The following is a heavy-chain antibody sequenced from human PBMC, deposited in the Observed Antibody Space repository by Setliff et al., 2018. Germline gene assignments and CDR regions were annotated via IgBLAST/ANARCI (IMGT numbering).Heavy chain of an antibody. CDR3: AGGRRYDYGWDFDY. V-gene: IGHV4-38-2*02. D-gene: IGHD4-17*01. CDR2: ISHSGST. J-gene: IGHJ4*02. Sequence: SETLSLTCTVSGYSISSGHYWGWIRQPPGKGLEWIGSISHSGSTYYNPSLRSRVTISLDTSKNQFSPKLTSVTAADTAVYYCAGGRRYDYGWDFDYWGQGTLVNRLL. CDR1: GYSISSGHY.